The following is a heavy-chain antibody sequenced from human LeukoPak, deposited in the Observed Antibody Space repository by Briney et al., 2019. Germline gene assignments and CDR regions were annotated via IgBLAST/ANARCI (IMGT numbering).Heavy chain of an antibody. D-gene: IGHD3-22*01. V-gene: IGHV3-20*01. CDR1: GFTFYEYG. J-gene: IGHJ4*02. CDR3: ARVRDYYDVLTSYYFDY. CDR2: INWNGGST. Sequence: PGGSLRLSCAASGFTFYEYGMSWVRDAPGKGLEWVSGINWNGGSTGYADSVKGRFTISRDNAKNPLYLQMNSLRAADTALYPCARVRDYYDVLTSYYFDYWGQGTLVTVSS.